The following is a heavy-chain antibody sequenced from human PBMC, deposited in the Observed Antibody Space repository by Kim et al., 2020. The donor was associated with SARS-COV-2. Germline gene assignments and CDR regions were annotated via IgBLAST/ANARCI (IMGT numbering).Heavy chain of an antibody. CDR1: GFVFSTYG. Sequence: GGSLRLSCVASGFVFSTYGMHWVRQAPGKGLEWVALISYDATNRYYGESAKGRFTISRDNSKTTLYLEMNSLRAEDTAVYYCAKDRDQFGDGFGGMDVWGQGTTVTVSS. CDR3: AKDRDQFGDGFGGMDV. CDR2: ISYDATNR. J-gene: IGHJ6*02. D-gene: IGHD2-21*01. V-gene: IGHV3-30*18.